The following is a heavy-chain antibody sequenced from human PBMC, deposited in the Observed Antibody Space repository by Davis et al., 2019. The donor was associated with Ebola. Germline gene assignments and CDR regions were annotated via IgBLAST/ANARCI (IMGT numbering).Heavy chain of an antibody. CDR3: AKDRSVTIFGVVIIGDY. Sequence: PGGSLRLSCAASGFTFSSYAMSWVRQAPGKGLEWVSAISGSGGSTYYADSVKGRFTISRDNSKNTLYLQMNSLRAEDTAVYYCAKDRSVTIFGVVIIGDYWGQGTLVTVSS. CDR2: ISGSGGST. V-gene: IGHV3-23*01. D-gene: IGHD3-3*01. CDR1: GFTFSSYA. J-gene: IGHJ4*02.